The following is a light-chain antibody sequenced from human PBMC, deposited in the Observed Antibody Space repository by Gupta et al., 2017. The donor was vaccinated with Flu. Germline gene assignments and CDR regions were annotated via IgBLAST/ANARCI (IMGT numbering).Light chain of an antibody. CDR2: LGS. CDR3: RQSLQGRWT. Sequence: DIALTQSPLSLPITPGEPASISCRSSQSLLQSNGYNYLDWYLQKPGQSPQLLIYLGSNRASGVPDRFSGSGSGTXFTLKIXRVEAEDVGVYYCRQSLQGRWTFGXGTKVDIK. V-gene: IGKV2-28*01. CDR1: QSLLQSNGYNY. J-gene: IGKJ1*01.